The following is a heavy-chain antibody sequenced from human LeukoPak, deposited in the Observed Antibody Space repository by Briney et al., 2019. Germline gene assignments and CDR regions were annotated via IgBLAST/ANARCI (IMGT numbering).Heavy chain of an antibody. CDR1: GFTFSSYT. J-gene: IGHJ5*02. CDR2: ISTSSIYI. Sequence: GGSLRLSCEASGFTFSSYTMNWVRQAPGKGLEWVSSISTSSIYIYYSDSVKGRFTIPRDNARNSLYLQMNSLRAEDTAVYYCARDGGGSILNWFDLWGQGTLVTVSS. D-gene: IGHD2-21*01. V-gene: IGHV3-21*06. CDR3: ARDGGGSILNWFDL.